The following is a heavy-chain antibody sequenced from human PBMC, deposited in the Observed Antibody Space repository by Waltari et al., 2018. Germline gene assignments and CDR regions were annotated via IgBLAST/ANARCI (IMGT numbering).Heavy chain of an antibody. Sequence: QIRLVQSGDEIKEPGASVKVSCKASGYTFTSYGISWLRRAPGQGLEWMGWVSPYDGNTNYAQKVQGRVGMTTDTSTTTAYMELRSLTSDDTAMYYCARELVVKLAFDIWGQGTMVTVSS. CDR2: VSPYDGNT. CDR1: GYTFTSYG. CDR3: ARELVVKLAFDI. D-gene: IGHD2-15*01. J-gene: IGHJ3*02. V-gene: IGHV1-18*01.